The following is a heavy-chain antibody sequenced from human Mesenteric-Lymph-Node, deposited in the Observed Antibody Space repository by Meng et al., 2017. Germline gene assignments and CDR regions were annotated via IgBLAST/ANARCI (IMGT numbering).Heavy chain of an antibody. CDR1: GFTFSSYE. D-gene: IGHD3-10*01. CDR3: ASCYSLFYGSGSYCPYDV. CDR2: ISSSGSTI. V-gene: IGHV3-48*03. Sequence: GESLKISCAASGFTFSSYEMNWVRQAPGKGLEWVSYISSSGSTIYYADSVKGRFTISRDNAKNSLYLQMNSLRAEDTAVYYCASCYSLFYGSGSYCPYDVWGQGTTVTVSS. J-gene: IGHJ6*02.